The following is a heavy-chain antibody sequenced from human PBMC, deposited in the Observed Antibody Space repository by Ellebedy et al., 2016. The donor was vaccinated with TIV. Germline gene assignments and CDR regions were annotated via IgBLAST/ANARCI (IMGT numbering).Heavy chain of an antibody. V-gene: IGHV1-69*13. D-gene: IGHD2-8*01. Sequence: SVKVSXKASGYSFTSYAISWVRQAPGQGLEWMGGIIPIFGTANYAQKFQGRVTITADESTSTAYMELSSLRSEDTAVYYCARAECTNGVCHNYNWFDPWGQGTLVTVSS. CDR1: GYSFTSYA. CDR2: IIPIFGTA. J-gene: IGHJ5*02. CDR3: ARAECTNGVCHNYNWFDP.